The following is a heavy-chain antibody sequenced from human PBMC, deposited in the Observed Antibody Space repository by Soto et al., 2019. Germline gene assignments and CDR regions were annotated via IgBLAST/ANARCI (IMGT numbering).Heavy chain of an antibody. D-gene: IGHD3-22*01. Sequence: ASVKVSCKASVYTFTSYAMHWVRQAPGQRLEWMGWINAGNGNTKYSQKFQGRVTITRDTSASTAYMELSSLRSEDTAVYYCARDRIYDSSGYYHEDYFDYWGQGTLVTVSS. CDR2: INAGNGNT. CDR1: VYTFTSYA. CDR3: ARDRIYDSSGYYHEDYFDY. V-gene: IGHV1-3*01. J-gene: IGHJ4*02.